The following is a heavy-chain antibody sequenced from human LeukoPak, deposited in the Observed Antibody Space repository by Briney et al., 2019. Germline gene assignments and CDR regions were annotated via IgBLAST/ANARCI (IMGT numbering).Heavy chain of an antibody. V-gene: IGHV3-74*01. Sequence: GGSLRLSCAASGFTFSNYWMIWVRQAPGKGLVWVSRLNSAGTNADYADSVKGRFTISRDTAKNTLYLQMNSLRVEDTAVYYCARNRNWGEFDYWGQGTLVTVSA. J-gene: IGHJ4*02. D-gene: IGHD1-14*01. CDR2: LNSAGTNA. CDR1: GFTFSNYW. CDR3: ARNRNWGEFDY.